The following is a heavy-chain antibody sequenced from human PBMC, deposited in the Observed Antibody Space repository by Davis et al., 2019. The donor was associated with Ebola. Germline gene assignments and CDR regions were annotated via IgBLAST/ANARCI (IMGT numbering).Heavy chain of an antibody. V-gene: IGHV4-59*01. Sequence: SETLSLTCTVSGTSIRPYYWSWIRQPPGKGLEWIGYIYYSGSTNYNPSLKSRVTISVDTSKNQFSLKLSSVTAADTAVYYCARRKGLYYYYGMDVWGKGTTVTVSS. CDR2: IYYSGST. D-gene: IGHD3-16*01. CDR1: GTSIRPYY. CDR3: ARRKGLYYYYGMDV. J-gene: IGHJ6*04.